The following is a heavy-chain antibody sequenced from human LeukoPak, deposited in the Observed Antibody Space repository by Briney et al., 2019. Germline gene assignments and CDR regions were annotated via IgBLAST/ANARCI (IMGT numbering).Heavy chain of an antibody. CDR1: GFTFDDYG. CDR2: ISGSGGST. CDR3: AKPVEMATVYNWFDP. J-gene: IGHJ5*02. V-gene: IGHV3-23*01. Sequence: PGGSLRLSCAASGFTFDDYGMSWVRQAPGKGLEWVSAISGSGGSTYYADSVKGRFTISRDNSKNTLYLQMNSLRAEDTAVYYCAKPVEMATVYNWFDPWGQGTLVTVSS. D-gene: IGHD5-24*01.